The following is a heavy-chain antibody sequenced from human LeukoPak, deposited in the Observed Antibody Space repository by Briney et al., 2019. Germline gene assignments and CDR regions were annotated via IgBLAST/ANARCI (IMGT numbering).Heavy chain of an antibody. CDR3: ARENGGYCSGGSCYSDNYFDY. CDR2: TSSSGSTI. CDR1: GFTFSSYE. J-gene: IGHJ4*02. Sequence: GGSLRLSCAASGFTFSSYEINWVRQAPGKGLEWVSYTSSSGSTIYYADSVKGRFTISRDNAKNSLYLQMNSLRAEDTAVYYCARENGGYCSGGSCYSDNYFDYWGQGTLVTVSS. V-gene: IGHV3-48*03. D-gene: IGHD2-15*01.